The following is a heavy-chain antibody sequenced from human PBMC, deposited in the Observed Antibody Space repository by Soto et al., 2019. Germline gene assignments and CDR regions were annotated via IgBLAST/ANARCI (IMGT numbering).Heavy chain of an antibody. D-gene: IGHD3-22*01. J-gene: IGHJ1*01. CDR1: GGPISSGGYS. Sequence: SETLSLTCAVSGGPISSGGYSWSWIRQPPGKSLEWIGYIYHSGSTYYNPSLKSLVTISVDRSKNQFSLMLSSVTVVVTAVYYCAIAGITMIEGAASPEPYVEHWGQGTLVTVSS. V-gene: IGHV4-30-2*01. CDR2: IYHSGST. CDR3: AIAGITMIEGAASPEPYVEH.